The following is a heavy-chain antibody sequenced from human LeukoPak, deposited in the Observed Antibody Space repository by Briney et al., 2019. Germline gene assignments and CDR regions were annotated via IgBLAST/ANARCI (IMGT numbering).Heavy chain of an antibody. CDR1: GGSISNYY. V-gene: IGHV4-59*01. Sequence: SETLSLTCTVSGGSISNYYWSWIRQPPGKGLEWIGYIYYSGSTNYNPSLKSRVTISVDTSKNQFSLKLSSVTAADPALYYCARAIAAAGIYAFDSCSQGTMVTVSS. D-gene: IGHD6-13*01. CDR3: ARAIAAAGIYAFDS. J-gene: IGHJ3*02. CDR2: IYYSGST.